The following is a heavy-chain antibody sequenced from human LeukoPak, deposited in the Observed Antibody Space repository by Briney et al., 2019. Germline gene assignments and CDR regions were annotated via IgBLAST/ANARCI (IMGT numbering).Heavy chain of an antibody. D-gene: IGHD1-14*01. CDR3: ARLNLITEVGY. CDR2: ISTSGTTI. CDR1: GFTFSSYE. Sequence: GGSLRLSCAASGFTFSSYEMNWVRQAPGKGLEWVSYISTSGTTIYYADSVKGRFTISRDNAKNSLYLQMNSLRAEDTAVYYCARLNLITEVGYWGQGTLVTVPS. J-gene: IGHJ4*02. V-gene: IGHV3-48*03.